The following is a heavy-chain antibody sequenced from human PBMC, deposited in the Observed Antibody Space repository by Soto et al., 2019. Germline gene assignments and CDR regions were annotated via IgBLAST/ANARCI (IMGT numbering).Heavy chain of an antibody. D-gene: IGHD3-3*01. CDR1: GGSISNYF. CDR3: ARGGQDFWSGPFDY. CDR2: IDNSGSN. Sequence: SETLSLTXPVSGGSISNYFCNWIRQPAGKGLEWIGRIDNSGSNNYNTSLKSRITMSADTSRNQFSLKLNSVTAADTAVHYCARGGQDFWSGPFDYWGQGALVTVSS. V-gene: IGHV4-4*07. J-gene: IGHJ4*02.